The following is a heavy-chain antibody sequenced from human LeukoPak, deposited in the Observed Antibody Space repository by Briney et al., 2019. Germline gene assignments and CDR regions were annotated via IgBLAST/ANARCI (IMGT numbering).Heavy chain of an antibody. CDR1: GGSISSSNW. J-gene: IGHJ5*02. V-gene: IGHV4-4*02. Sequence: PSETLSLTCAVSGGSISSSNWWSWVRQPPGKGLEWIGEIYHSGSTNYNPSLKSRVTISVDKSKNQFSLKLSSVTAADTAVYYCARAPKGFTILTRSHWFDPWGQGTLVTVSS. D-gene: IGHD3-3*01. CDR3: ARAPKGFTILTRSHWFDP. CDR2: IYHSGST.